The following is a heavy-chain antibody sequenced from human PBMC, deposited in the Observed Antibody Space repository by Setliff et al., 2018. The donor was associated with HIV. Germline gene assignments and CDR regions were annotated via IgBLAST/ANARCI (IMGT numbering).Heavy chain of an antibody. J-gene: IGHJ4*02. Sequence: QPGGSLRLSCAASGFTFSNYAMSWVRQAPGKGLEWVSAISGSGGSTYYADSVKGRFTISRDNSKNTLYLQMNSLTAEDTAVYYCARDVSWRVRTYIDYWGQGALVTVSS. D-gene: IGHD3-3*01. CDR1: GFTFSNYA. CDR3: ARDVSWRVRTYIDY. V-gene: IGHV3-23*01. CDR2: ISGSGGST.